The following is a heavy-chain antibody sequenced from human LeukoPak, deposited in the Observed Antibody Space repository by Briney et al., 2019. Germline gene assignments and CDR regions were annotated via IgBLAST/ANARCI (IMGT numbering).Heavy chain of an antibody. CDR1: GFTFSSYS. J-gene: IGHJ4*02. CDR2: ISSSSSTI. Sequence: GGSLRLSCAASGFTFSSYSMNWVRQAPGKGLEWVSYISSSSSTIYYADSVKGRFTISRDNAKNSLYLQMNSLRAEDTAVYYCARDYVGYYYDSSGLNNYWGQGALVTVSS. V-gene: IGHV3-48*04. D-gene: IGHD3-22*01. CDR3: ARDYVGYYYDSSGLNNY.